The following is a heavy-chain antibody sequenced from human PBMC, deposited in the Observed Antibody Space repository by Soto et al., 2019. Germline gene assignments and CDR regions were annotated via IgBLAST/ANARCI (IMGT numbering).Heavy chain of an antibody. CDR1: GFTFSSYD. Sequence: LRLSCAASGFTFSSYDMHWVRQATGKGLEWVSAIGTAGDTYYPGSVKGRFTISRENAKNSLYLQMNSLRAGDTAVYYCARSIAAPPEDYYYYYGMDVWGQGTTVTVSS. CDR2: IGTAGDT. CDR3: ARSIAAPPEDYYYYYGMDV. V-gene: IGHV3-13*01. D-gene: IGHD6-6*01. J-gene: IGHJ6*02.